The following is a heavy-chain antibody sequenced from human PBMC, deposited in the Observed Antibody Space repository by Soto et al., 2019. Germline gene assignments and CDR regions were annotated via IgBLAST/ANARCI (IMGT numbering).Heavy chain of an antibody. Sequence: EVQLLESGGGLVQPGGSLRLSCAASGFTFNTYAMSWVRQAPGKGLEWVSSISRSGRSTYYADSVKGRVTISRDNSESTLYLQMNRLRIEDTAVYYCTKERGMGDTACFHHWGQGVLVIVSS. J-gene: IGHJ1*01. V-gene: IGHV3-23*01. CDR1: GFTFNTYA. CDR3: TKERGMGDTACFHH. D-gene: IGHD3-16*01. CDR2: ISRSGRST.